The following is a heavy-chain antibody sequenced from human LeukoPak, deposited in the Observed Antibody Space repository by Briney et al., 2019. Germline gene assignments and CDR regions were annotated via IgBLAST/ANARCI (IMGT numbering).Heavy chain of an antibody. V-gene: IGHV3-30*02. Sequence: GGSLRLSCAASGFTFSSYGMSWVRQAPGKRLEWVAFIRYDGSNKYYADSVKGRFTISRDNSKNTLYLQMNSLRAEDTAVYYCAKSPKSPAISMVRGTSQYNYYMDVWGKGTTVTISS. D-gene: IGHD3-10*01. CDR1: GFTFSSYG. CDR2: IRYDGSNK. J-gene: IGHJ6*03. CDR3: AKSPKSPAISMVRGTSQYNYYMDV.